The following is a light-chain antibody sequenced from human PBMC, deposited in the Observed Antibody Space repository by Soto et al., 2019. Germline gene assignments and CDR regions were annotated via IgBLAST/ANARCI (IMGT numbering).Light chain of an antibody. Sequence: EIVLTQSPATLSLSPGERATLSCRASQSVSSYLAWYQQKPGQAPRLLIYDASNRATGIPARFSGSGSGIDFTLTISSLEPEDFAVYYCQQLRTFGQGTKVEI. CDR3: QQLRT. J-gene: IGKJ1*01. CDR2: DAS. CDR1: QSVSSY. V-gene: IGKV3-11*01.